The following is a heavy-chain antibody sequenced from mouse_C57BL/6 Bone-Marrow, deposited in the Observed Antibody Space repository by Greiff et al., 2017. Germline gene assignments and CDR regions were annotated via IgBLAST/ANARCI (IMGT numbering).Heavy chain of an antibody. Sequence: VQLQQPGAELVKPGASVKLSCKASGYTFTSYWMHWVKQRPGQGLEWIGMIDPNSGSTNYNEKFKSKATLTVDTSSSTAYMQLSSLTSEDSAVYYCAREGYYGTPAWFAYWGQGTLVTVSA. CDR2: IDPNSGST. CDR1: GYTFTSYW. J-gene: IGHJ3*01. CDR3: AREGYYGTPAWFAY. V-gene: IGHV1-64*01. D-gene: IGHD2-1*01.